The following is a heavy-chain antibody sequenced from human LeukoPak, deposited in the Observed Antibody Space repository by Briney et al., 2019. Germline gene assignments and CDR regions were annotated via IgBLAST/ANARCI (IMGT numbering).Heavy chain of an antibody. CDR2: INPNSGGT. J-gene: IGHJ5*02. Sequence: ASVKVSCKASGYTFTGYYMHWVRQAPGQGLEWMGWINPNSGGTNYAQKFQGRVTMTGDTSISTAYMELSRLRSDDTAVYYCARDYYYDSSGYRSYWFDPWGQGTLVTVSS. V-gene: IGHV1-2*02. CDR3: ARDYYYDSSGYRSYWFDP. D-gene: IGHD3-22*01. CDR1: GYTFTGYY.